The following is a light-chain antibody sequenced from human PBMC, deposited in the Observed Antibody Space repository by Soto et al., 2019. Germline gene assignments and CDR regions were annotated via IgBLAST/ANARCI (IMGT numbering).Light chain of an antibody. J-gene: IGKJ1*01. CDR1: QSVSSN. CDR3: QQYNNWPPERT. Sequence: EIVMTQSPATLSVSPGERATLSCRASQSVSSNLAWYQQKPGQAPRLLIYGASTRATGIPARFSGSGSGTEFTLTISRLQSEDFAFYYCQQYNNWPPERTFGQGTKVEIK. CDR2: GAS. V-gene: IGKV3-15*01.